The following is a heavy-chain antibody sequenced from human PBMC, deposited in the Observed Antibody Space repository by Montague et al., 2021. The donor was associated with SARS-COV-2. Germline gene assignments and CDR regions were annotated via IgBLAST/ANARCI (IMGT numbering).Heavy chain of an antibody. CDR3: ARERLWGDAFDI. J-gene: IGHJ3*02. V-gene: IGHV3-30-3*01. Sequence: SLRLSCTASGFTFSSYAMHWVRQAPGKGLEWVEVISYDGSNKYYADSVKGRFTISRDNSKNTLYLQMNSLRAEDTAVYYCARERLWGDAFDIWGQGTMVTVSS. D-gene: IGHD2-21*01. CDR2: ISYDGSNK. CDR1: GFTFSSYA.